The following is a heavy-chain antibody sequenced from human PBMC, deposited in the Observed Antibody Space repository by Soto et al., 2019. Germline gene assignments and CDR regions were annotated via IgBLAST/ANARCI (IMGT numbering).Heavy chain of an antibody. CDR2: ISYDGSNK. V-gene: IGHV3-30*18. Sequence: GGSLRLSCAASGFTFSSYGIHWVRQAPGKGLEWVAVISYDGSNKYYADSVKGRFTISRDNSKNTLYLQMNSLRAEDTAVYYCAKDSNVDCSSTSCYYYYGIDVWGQGTTVTVSS. CDR3: AKDSNVDCSSTSCYYYYGIDV. J-gene: IGHJ6*02. D-gene: IGHD2-2*01. CDR1: GFTFSSYG.